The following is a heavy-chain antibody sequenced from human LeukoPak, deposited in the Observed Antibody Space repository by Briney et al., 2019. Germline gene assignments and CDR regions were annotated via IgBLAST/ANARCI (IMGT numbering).Heavy chain of an antibody. CDR1: GGSISSGSYY. D-gene: IGHD3-22*01. J-gene: IGHJ4*02. CDR2: IYTSGGT. CDR3: AREEVIVVVSYFDY. Sequence: ASQTLSLTCTVSGGSISSGSYYWSWIRQPAGKGLEWIGRIYTSGGTNYNPSLKSRVTISVDTSKNQFSLKLSSVTAADTAVYYCAREEVIVVVSYFDYWGQGTLVTVSS. V-gene: IGHV4-61*02.